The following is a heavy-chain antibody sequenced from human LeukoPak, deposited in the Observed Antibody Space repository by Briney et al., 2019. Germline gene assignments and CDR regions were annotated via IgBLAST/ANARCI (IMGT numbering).Heavy chain of an antibody. Sequence: GGSLRLSCAASGFTFSSYGMHWVRQAPGKGLEWVTFIRYDGSNKYYADSVKGRFTISRDNSKNTLYLQKNSLRAEDTAVYYCAKGDQVLWKPLGNWFDPWGQGTLVTVSS. V-gene: IGHV3-30*02. CDR1: GFTFSSYG. CDR2: IRYDGSNK. J-gene: IGHJ5*02. D-gene: IGHD2-21*01. CDR3: AKGDQVLWKPLGNWFDP.